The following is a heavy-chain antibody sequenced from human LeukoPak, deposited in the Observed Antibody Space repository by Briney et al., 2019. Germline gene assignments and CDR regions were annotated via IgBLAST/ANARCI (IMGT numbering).Heavy chain of an antibody. CDR1: GFTFSSYA. CDR3: AKGVVVVPAANDPNWFDP. Sequence: GGSLRLSCAASGFTFSSYALSWVRQAPGKGLEWVSTISGSGDSTYYADSVKGRFTISRDNSKNTLYLQMNSLRAEDTAVYYCAKGVVVVPAANDPNWFDPWGQGTLVTVSS. V-gene: IGHV3-23*01. CDR2: ISGSGDST. J-gene: IGHJ5*02. D-gene: IGHD2-2*01.